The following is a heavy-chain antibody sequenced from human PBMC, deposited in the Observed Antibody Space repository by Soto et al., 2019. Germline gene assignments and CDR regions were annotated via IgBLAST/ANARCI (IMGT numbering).Heavy chain of an antibody. CDR2: MNPDSGNT. CDR1: GYSSTTYD. J-gene: IGHJ3*02. V-gene: IGHV1-8*01. CDR3: ARRTTVVAFDI. D-gene: IGHD4-17*01. Sequence: VQLVQSGAEVKKPGASVKVSCKTSGYSSTTYDINWVRQATGQGLEWMGWMNPDSGNTGYAQKFKGRVTMTRDTSTNTAYMELSSLTSEDTAVYYCARRTTVVAFDIWGQGTLVSVSS.